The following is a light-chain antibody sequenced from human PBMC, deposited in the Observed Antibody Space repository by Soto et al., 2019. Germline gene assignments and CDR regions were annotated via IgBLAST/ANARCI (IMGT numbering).Light chain of an antibody. CDR3: QQYQSLT. J-gene: IGKJ4*01. V-gene: IGKV3-20*01. CDR2: DAS. CDR1: QTVRSNS. Sequence: ELVMTQSPGTLSVSPGDSATLSCRASQTVRSNSLAWYQQKPGQPPRLLIYDASSRPPGIPDRFSGSGSGTDFTLTITRLEPEDFAVYYCQQYQSLTCGGGTKVDIK.